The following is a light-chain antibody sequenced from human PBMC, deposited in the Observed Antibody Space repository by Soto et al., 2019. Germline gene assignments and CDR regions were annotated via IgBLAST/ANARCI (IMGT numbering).Light chain of an antibody. V-gene: IGKV3-11*01. CDR2: DAS. Sequence: EIVLTQSPATLSLSPGERANLSCRASQSVRSHLGWYQQKPGQAPRLLIYDASNRATGVPDRFTGSGSGTDFTLTISSLEPEDFAVYYCQQRSDWLLTFGGGTKAEI. CDR1: QSVRSH. J-gene: IGKJ4*01. CDR3: QQRSDWLLT.